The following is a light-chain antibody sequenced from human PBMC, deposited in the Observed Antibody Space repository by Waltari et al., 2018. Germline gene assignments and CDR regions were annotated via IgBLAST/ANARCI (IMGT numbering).Light chain of an antibody. J-gene: IGKJ2*01. CDR3: QQYGSSVLYT. Sequence: TSRYLSGYDQKPREPPRRLIYGASSSATSIPDRFSGSGSWTEFTLTISRLEAEDFAVYYCQQYGSSVLYTFGQGTKLEIK. CDR2: GAS. CDR1: TSRY. V-gene: IGKV3-20*01.